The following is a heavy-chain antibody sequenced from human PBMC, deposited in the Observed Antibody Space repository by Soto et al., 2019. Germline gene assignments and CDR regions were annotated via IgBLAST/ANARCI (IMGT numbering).Heavy chain of an antibody. D-gene: IGHD2-21*01. V-gene: IGHV1-3*05. Sequence: QVQLVQSGAEEKKPGASVKVSCKASGYIFTSYAMHWVRQAPGQRLEWMGWINAGNGNTKDSQKLQGRATITRDTSASTAYMELSSLRSEDTAVYYCARGGEPIDYWGQGTLVTVSS. CDR1: GYIFTSYA. CDR3: ARGGEPIDY. CDR2: INAGNGNT. J-gene: IGHJ4*02.